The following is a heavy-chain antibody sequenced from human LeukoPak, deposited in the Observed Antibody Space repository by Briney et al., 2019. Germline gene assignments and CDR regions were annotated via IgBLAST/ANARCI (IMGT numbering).Heavy chain of an antibody. CDR1: GFTFSSYN. D-gene: IGHD3-10*01. CDR2: ISSSSSYI. V-gene: IGHV3-21*01. J-gene: IGHJ4*02. Sequence: GGSLRLSCAASGFTFSSYNMNWVRQAPGKGLEWVSSISSSSSYIYYADSVKGRFTISRDNAKNSLYLQMNSLRAEDTAVYYCVRKGMVRGVIGYWGQGTLVTVSS. CDR3: VRKGMVRGVIGY.